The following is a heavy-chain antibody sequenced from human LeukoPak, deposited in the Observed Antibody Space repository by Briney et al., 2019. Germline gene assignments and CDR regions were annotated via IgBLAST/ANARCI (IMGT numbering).Heavy chain of an antibody. CDR1: GYTFTSYY. CDR3: ARDGCSSTSCYTILNWFDP. D-gene: IGHD2-2*01. J-gene: IGHJ5*02. V-gene: IGHV1-46*01. CDR2: INPSGGST. Sequence: VASVKVSCKASGYTFTSYYMHWVRQAPGQGLEWMGIINPSGGSTSYAQKFQGRVTMTRDMSTSTVYIELSSLRSEDTAVYYCARDGCSSTSCYTILNWFDPWGQGTLVTVSS.